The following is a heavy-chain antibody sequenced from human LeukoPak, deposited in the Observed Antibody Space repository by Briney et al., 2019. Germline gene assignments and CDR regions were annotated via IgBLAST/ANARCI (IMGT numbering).Heavy chain of an antibody. D-gene: IGHD6-13*01. J-gene: IGHJ4*02. CDR3: ARQIASAGTAGFDF. V-gene: IGHV4-4*07. CDR2: IYSTGST. CDR1: GGSISSYY. Sequence: SETLSLTCTVSGGSISSYYWSWIRQPAGKGLEWIGRIYSTGSTNYNPSLKGRVTMSVDTSKNQFSLRLRSVTAADTAVYYCARQIASAGTAGFDFWGQGALVTVSS.